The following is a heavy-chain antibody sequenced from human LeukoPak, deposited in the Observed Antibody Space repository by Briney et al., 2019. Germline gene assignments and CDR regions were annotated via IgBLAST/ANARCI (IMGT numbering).Heavy chain of an antibody. V-gene: IGHV1-2*02. J-gene: IGHJ3*02. D-gene: IGHD2-2*01. Sequence: ASVKVSCKASGYTFTSYDINWVRQATGQGLEWMGWMNPNSGGTNYAQKFQGRVTMTRDTSISTAYMELSRLRSDDTAVYYCAREYCSSTSCYRDAFDIWGQGTMVTVSS. CDR2: MNPNSGGT. CDR3: AREYCSSTSCYRDAFDI. CDR1: GYTFTSYD.